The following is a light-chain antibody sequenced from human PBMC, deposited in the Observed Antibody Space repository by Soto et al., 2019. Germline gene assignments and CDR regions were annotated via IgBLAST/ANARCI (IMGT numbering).Light chain of an antibody. V-gene: IGKV1-5*03. CDR2: KAS. J-gene: IGKJ4*01. CDR3: QQYKSYPLT. Sequence: DIQMTQSPSTMSGSVGDRVSSXXRPSQTISSWLAWYQQKPGKAPKLXIYKASTLESGVPSRFSGSGSGTEFTLTISSLLPDDFATYYCQQYKSYPLTFGGGTKVDIK. CDR1: QTISSW.